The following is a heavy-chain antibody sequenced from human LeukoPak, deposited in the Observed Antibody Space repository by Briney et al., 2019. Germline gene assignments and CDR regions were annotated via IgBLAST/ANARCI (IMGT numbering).Heavy chain of an antibody. CDR1: GGTFSSYA. V-gene: IGHV1-69*13. D-gene: IGHD6-13*01. CDR2: IIPIFGIA. J-gene: IGHJ4*02. Sequence: SVKVSCKASGGTFSSYAISWVRQAPGQGLEWMGGIIPIFGIANYAQKFQGRVTITADESTSTAYMELSSLRSEDTAVYYCARDLAAGRTSYFDYWGQGTLVTVSS. CDR3: ARDLAAGRTSYFDY.